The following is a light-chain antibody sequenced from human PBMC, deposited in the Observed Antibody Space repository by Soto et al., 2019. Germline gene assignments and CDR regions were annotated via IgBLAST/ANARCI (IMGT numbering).Light chain of an antibody. Sequence: EIVLTQSPGTLSLSPGERATLSCRASQSVSSSYLAWYQQKPGQAPRLLIYGASTRATGIPARFSGGGSGTDFTLTISRLEPEDFAVYYCQQFGNSRYIFGPGTKVDIK. CDR3: QQFGNSRYI. J-gene: IGKJ3*01. CDR1: QSVSSSY. V-gene: IGKV3-20*01. CDR2: GAS.